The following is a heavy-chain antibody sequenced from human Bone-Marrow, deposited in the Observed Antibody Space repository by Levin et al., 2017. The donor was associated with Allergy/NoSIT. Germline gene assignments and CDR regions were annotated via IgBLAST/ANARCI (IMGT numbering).Heavy chain of an antibody. CDR1: GFTFSSYG. V-gene: IGHV3-33*01. CDR2: IWYDVSNK. J-gene: IGHJ3*02. D-gene: IGHD3-10*01. CDR3: ASDYYYYGSGTAFDI. Sequence: GGSLRLSCAASGFTFSSYGMHWVRQAPGKGLEWVAVIWYDVSNKYYSSSVKGRFTISRDNSKNTLYLQMNSLRAEDTAVYYCASDYYYYGSGTAFDIWGQGTMVTVSS.